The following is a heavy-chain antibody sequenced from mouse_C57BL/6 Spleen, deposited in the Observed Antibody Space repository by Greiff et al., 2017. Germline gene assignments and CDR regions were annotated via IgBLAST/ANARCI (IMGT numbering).Heavy chain of an antibody. J-gene: IGHJ2*01. CDR3: ARRDGYYPFDY. CDR2: ISSGGSYT. D-gene: IGHD2-3*01. Sequence: EVKVVESGGDLVKPGGSLKLSCAASGFTFSSYGMSWVRQTPDKRLEWVATISSGGSYTYYPDSVKGRFTISRDNAKNTLYLQMSSLKSEDTAMYYCARRDGYYPFDYWGQGTTLTVSS. V-gene: IGHV5-6*02. CDR1: GFTFSSYG.